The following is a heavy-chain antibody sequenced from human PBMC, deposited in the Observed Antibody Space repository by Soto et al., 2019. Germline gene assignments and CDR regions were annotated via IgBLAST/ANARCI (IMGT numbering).Heavy chain of an antibody. Sequence: EVKLLQSGGGVVPPGGSLRLSCATSGFTFNTYPMTWVRQAPGKGLEWVSSISSTAGKTSSYADSVKGRFAISRDNANNSLYLQMNSLRAEDTATYYCVRDGLDYYDTERLYFDNWGQGTLVTVSS. CDR3: VRDGLDYYDTERLYFDN. J-gene: IGHJ4*02. D-gene: IGHD3-22*01. V-gene: IGHV3-23*01. CDR2: ISSTAGKTS. CDR1: GFTFNTYP.